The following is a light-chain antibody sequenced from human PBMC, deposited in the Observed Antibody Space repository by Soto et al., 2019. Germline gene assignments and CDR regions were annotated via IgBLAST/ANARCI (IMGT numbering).Light chain of an antibody. Sequence: QSVLTQPPSASGTPGQRVTISCSGSSSSIGSNTVNWYQQLPGTAPKLLIYSNNQRPSGVPDRFSGSKSGTSASLAISGLQSEDEADYYCAAWDDSLNASYVFGTGTKVTVL. J-gene: IGLJ1*01. V-gene: IGLV1-44*01. CDR1: SSSIGSNT. CDR2: SNN. CDR3: AAWDDSLNASYV.